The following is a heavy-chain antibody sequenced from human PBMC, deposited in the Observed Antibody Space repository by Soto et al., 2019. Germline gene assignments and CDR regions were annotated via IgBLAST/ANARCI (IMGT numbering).Heavy chain of an antibody. J-gene: IGHJ6*02. CDR2: ISSDGSDK. D-gene: IGHD4-17*01. CDR3: ARDSDHYGEYEQPGSMEV. Sequence: QVQLVESGGGVVQPGRSLRLSCAASGFTFSDYAMHWVRQAPGKGLEWVAGISSDGSDKFYADSVKGRFTISRDNSKNTLYLQMNGRRGEDTAVYYCARDSDHYGEYEQPGSMEVWGQGTTVTVSS. CDR1: GFTFSDYA. V-gene: IGHV3-30-3*01.